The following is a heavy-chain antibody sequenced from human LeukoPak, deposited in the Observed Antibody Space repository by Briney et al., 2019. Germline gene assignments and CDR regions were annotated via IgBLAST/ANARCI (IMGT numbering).Heavy chain of an antibody. CDR2: INPSGGST. V-gene: IGHV1-46*01. J-gene: IGHJ3*02. CDR1: GYTFTSYY. CDR3: APIRKVPPGWAFDI. D-gene: IGHD2-15*01. Sequence: ASVKVSCKASGYTFTSYYMHWVRQAPGQGLEWMGIINPSGGSTSYAQKLQGRVTMHRDTSTSSVYMELSSLRSEDTAVYYCAPIRKVPPGWAFDIWGQGTMVTVSS.